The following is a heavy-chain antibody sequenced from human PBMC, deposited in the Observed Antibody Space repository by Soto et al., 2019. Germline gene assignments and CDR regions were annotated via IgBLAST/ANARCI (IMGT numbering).Heavy chain of an antibody. D-gene: IGHD2-21*01. J-gene: IGHJ4*02. CDR1: GGSVSSGSYY. CDR2: IYYSGST. Sequence: PSETLSLTCTVSGGSVSSGSYYWSWIRQPPGKGLEWIGYIYYSGSTNYNPSLKSRVTISVDTSKNQFSLKLTSVNAADTAVYYCTRGGDAYKNGHWGQGTLVTVSS. V-gene: IGHV4-61*01. CDR3: TRGGDAYKNGH.